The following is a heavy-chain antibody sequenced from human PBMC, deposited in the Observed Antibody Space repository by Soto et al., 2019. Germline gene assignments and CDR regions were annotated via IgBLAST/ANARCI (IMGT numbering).Heavy chain of an antibody. CDR3: AITRTYRRGFNDY. J-gene: IGHJ4*02. CDR2: INHSGST. Sequence: SETLSLTCAVYGGSFSGYYCSWIRQPPGKGLEWIGEINHSGSTNYNPSLKSRVTISVDTSKNQFSLKLSSVTAADTAVYYCAITRTYRRGFNDYWGQGTLVTVSS. V-gene: IGHV4-34*01. D-gene: IGHD1-26*01. CDR1: GGSFSGYY.